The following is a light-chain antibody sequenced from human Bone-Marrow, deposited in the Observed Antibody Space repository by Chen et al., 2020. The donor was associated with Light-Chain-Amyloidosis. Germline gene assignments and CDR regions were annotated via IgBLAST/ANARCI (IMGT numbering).Light chain of an antibody. Sequence: QSALPQPASVSGSPGQSITISCTGTSSDVGGDNHVSWYQQHPDKAPKLMIYEVTNRPSWVPDRCSGSKSDNTASLTISELQTEDEADYFCSSYTSTNTLVFGSGTRVTVL. CDR3: SSYTSTNTLV. CDR2: EVT. J-gene: IGLJ1*01. V-gene: IGLV2-14*01. CDR1: SSDVGGDNH.